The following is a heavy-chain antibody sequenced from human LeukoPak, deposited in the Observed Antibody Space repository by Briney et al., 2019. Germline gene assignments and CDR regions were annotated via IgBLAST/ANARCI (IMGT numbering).Heavy chain of an antibody. CDR2: IYYSGST. D-gene: IGHD3-3*01. CDR1: GGSISSYY. J-gene: IGHJ4*02. Sequence: SETLSLTCTVSGGSISSYYWSWIRQPPGKGLEWIGYIYYSGSTNYNPSLKSRVTISVDTSKNQFSLKLSSVTAADTAVYYCARRASGYLPDYWGQGTLVTVSS. V-gene: IGHV4-59*08. CDR3: ARRASGYLPDY.